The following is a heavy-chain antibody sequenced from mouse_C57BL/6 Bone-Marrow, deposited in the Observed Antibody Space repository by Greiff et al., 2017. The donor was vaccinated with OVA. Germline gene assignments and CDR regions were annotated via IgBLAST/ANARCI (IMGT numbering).Heavy chain of an antibody. CDR2: IYPGGGYT. CDR3: ARWLLHYFDY. Sequence: QVQLKQSGAELVRPGTSVKMSCKASGYTFTNYWIGWAKQRPGHGLEWIGDIYPGGGYTNYNEKFKGKATLTADKSSSTAYMQFSSLTSEDSAIYYCARWLLHYFDYWGQGTTLTVSS. J-gene: IGHJ2*01. V-gene: IGHV1-63*01. D-gene: IGHD2-3*01. CDR1: GYTFTNYW.